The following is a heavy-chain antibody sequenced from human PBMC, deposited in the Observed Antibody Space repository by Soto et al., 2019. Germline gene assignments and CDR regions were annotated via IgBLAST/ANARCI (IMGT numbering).Heavy chain of an antibody. Sequence: QVQLQESGPGLVKPSGTLSLTCAVSGGSISSSHCWTWVRQSPGKVLEYIGEISHSGTSNSNPSLKSLVTLSVDTSKHHFSLTLTSVTAADTAVYYCARVVLTITRGAFDAWCQGTRVIVSS. D-gene: IGHD3-9*01. V-gene: IGHV4-4*02. CDR2: ISHSGTS. CDR3: ARVVLTITRGAFDA. CDR1: GGSISSSHC. J-gene: IGHJ3*01.